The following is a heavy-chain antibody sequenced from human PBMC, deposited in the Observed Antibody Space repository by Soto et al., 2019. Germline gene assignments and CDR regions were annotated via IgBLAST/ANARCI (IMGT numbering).Heavy chain of an antibody. CDR3: ATDSFRSGIAVAGNY. V-gene: IGHV3-30*03. CDR2: ISHDGTNK. CDR1: GFTFSAYG. Sequence: PGGSLRLSCEVSGFTFSAYGMHWVRQAPGKGLEWVAAISHDGTNKNYGDSVKGRFTISRDNSKNTLYLQMTSLRAEDTAIYYCATDSFRSGIAVAGNYWGQGTLVTVSS. J-gene: IGHJ4*02. D-gene: IGHD6-19*01.